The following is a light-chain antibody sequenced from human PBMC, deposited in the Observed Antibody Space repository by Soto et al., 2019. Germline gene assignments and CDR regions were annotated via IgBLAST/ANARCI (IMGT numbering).Light chain of an antibody. CDR1: QTISSW. Sequence: DIQITQSPSTPYGSXGDCVTITXXTSQTISSWLAWYQQKPGKAPKLLIYKASTLKSGVPSRFSGSGSGTEFTLTISSLQPDDFATYYCQHYNSYSEAFGQGTKVDIK. CDR2: KAS. J-gene: IGKJ1*01. CDR3: QHYNSYSEA. V-gene: IGKV1-5*03.